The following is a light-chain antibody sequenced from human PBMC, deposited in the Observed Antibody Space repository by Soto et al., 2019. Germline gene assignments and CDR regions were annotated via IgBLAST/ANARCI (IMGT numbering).Light chain of an antibody. CDR2: KAS. Sequence: IQMTQSPSTLSASVGDRVIISCRASQSISSWLAWYQQKPGKAPKLLIYKASSLESGVPSRFSGSGSGTDFTLTISSLQPEDFATYYCQQSYSTPTWTFGQGTKVDIK. J-gene: IGKJ1*01. CDR3: QQSYSTPTWT. CDR1: QSISSW. V-gene: IGKV1-5*03.